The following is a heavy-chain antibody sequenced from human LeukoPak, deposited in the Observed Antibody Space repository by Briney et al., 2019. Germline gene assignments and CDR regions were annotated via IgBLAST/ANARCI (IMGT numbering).Heavy chain of an antibody. J-gene: IGHJ4*02. V-gene: IGHV1-2*02. CDR1: GYTFTGYY. Sequence: ASVKVSCKASGYTFTGYYMHWVRQAPGQGLEWMGWINPNSGGTNYAQKFQGRVTMTRDTSISTGYMELSRLRSDDTAVYYFANTIAAREIDYWGQGTLVTVSS. CDR2: INPNSGGT. D-gene: IGHD6-13*01. CDR3: ANTIAAREIDY.